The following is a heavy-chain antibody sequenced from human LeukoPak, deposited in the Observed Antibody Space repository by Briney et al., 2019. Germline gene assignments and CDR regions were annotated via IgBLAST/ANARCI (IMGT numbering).Heavy chain of an antibody. CDR2: IRNKANSYTT. CDR1: GFTFSERY. CDR3: ARGRYDSRWLPFDY. Sequence: PGGSLRLSCAASGFTFSERYMDWVRQAPGKGLEWVGRIRNKANSYTTEYAASVKGRFSISRDDSKNSLYLQMNSLKTEDTAVYFCARGRYDSRWLPFDYWGQGTLVTVSS. J-gene: IGHJ4*02. D-gene: IGHD6-13*01. V-gene: IGHV3-72*01.